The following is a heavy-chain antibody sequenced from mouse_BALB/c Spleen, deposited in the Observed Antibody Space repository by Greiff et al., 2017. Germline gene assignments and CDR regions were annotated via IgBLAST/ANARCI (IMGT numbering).Heavy chain of an antibody. V-gene: IGHV5-6*02. Sequence: EVNVVESGGDLVTPGGSLKLSCAASGFTFSSYGMSWVRQTPDKRLEWVATISSGGSYTYYPDSVKGRFTISRDNAKNTLYLQMSSLKSEDTAMYYCARRGGNYDFDYWGQGTTLTVSS. CDR3: ARRGGNYDFDY. D-gene: IGHD2-1*01. CDR1: GFTFSSYG. J-gene: IGHJ2*01. CDR2: ISSGGSYT.